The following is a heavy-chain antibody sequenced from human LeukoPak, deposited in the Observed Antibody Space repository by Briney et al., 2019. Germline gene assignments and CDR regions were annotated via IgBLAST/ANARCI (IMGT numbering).Heavy chain of an antibody. Sequence: GSLRLSCIASGFTFSGSAIHWVRQASGKGLEWVGRVRSKADNYATAYAASVKGRFTISRDDSKNMAYLQLNSLKIEDTAVYYCTRREQRLVNFDFWGQGTLVTVSS. CDR2: VRSKADNYAT. J-gene: IGHJ4*02. D-gene: IGHD6-25*01. V-gene: IGHV3-73*01. CDR3: TRREQRLVNFDF. CDR1: GFTFSGSA.